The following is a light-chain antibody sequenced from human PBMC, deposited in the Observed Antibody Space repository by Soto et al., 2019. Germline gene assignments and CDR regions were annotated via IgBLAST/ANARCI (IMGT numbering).Light chain of an antibody. J-gene: IGKJ5*01. V-gene: IGKV1-39*01. CDR3: QHSYNPPIT. CDR2: AAT. CDR1: QSISSY. Sequence: DIQMTQSPSSLSASVGDRVTITCRASQSISSYLNWYQQKPGKAPKLLIYAATSLQSGVPSRFSVSGSGTDFTLTISSFQRADFATNYCQHSYNPPITFGQGTRLEIK.